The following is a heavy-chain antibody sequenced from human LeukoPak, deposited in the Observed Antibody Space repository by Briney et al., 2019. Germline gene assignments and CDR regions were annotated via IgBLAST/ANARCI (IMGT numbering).Heavy chain of an antibody. D-gene: IGHD1-26*01. J-gene: IGHJ4*02. CDR3: AKAVGATFSVDY. CDR2: ISGSGGST. Sequence: GGSLRLSCAASGFTFSSYAMSWVSQAPGKGLEWVSAISGSGGSTYYADSVKGRFTISRDNSKNTLYLQMNSLRAEDTAVYYCAKAVGATFSVDYWGQGTLVTVSS. CDR1: GFTFSSYA. V-gene: IGHV3-23*01.